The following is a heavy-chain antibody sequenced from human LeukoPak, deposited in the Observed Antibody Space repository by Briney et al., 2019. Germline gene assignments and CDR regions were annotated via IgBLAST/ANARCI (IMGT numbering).Heavy chain of an antibody. D-gene: IGHD3-22*01. CDR3: ARDLWNFYDDSGYNRDFDS. V-gene: IGHV1-18*01. J-gene: IGHJ5*01. Sequence: ASVKVSCKATSRISWVRQAPGQGLEWVGWIGTYGGDTYYAQKFQGRITVTTDTSTSTVYMELRNLRSDDTAVYYCARDLWNFYDDSGYNRDFDSWGQGTLVTDSS. CDR2: IGTYGGDT. CDR1: TSR.